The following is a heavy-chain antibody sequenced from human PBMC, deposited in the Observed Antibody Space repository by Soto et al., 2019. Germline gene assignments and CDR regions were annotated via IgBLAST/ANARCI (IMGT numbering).Heavy chain of an antibody. V-gene: IGHV4-30-2*01. CDR1: LGSIISGAYS. CDR2: TLHTGGA. CDR3: ARGDLRTSWRFDH. Sequence: ASQTLSLTCAVSLGSIISGAYSWSWIRQPPLKGLECIRYTLHTGGAYYNPSLESRVTISVDISKNEFYLKLASVTAEDTAMYYCARGDLRTSWRFDHCGQGALLTVSS. J-gene: IGHJ5*02. D-gene: IGHD2-21*02.